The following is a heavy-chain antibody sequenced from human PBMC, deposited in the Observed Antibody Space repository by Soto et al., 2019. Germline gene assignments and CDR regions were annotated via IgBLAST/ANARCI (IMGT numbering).Heavy chain of an antibody. J-gene: IGHJ6*02. CDR2: IYPGDSDT. CDR1: GYSFTIYW. Sequence: GESLKISCKGSGYSFTIYWIGWVRQMPGKGLEWMGIIYPGDSDTRYSPSFQGQVTISADKSISTAYLQWSSLKASDTAMYYCAXHLYYDSSGYYYYYYGMDVWGQGTTVTVSS. V-gene: IGHV5-51*01. D-gene: IGHD3-22*01. CDR3: AXHLYYDSSGYYYYYYGMDV.